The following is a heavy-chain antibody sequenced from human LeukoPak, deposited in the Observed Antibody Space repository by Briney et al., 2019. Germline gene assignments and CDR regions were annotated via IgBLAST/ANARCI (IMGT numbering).Heavy chain of an antibody. CDR2: IYSGGST. D-gene: IGHD3-3*01. Sequence: PGGSLRLSCAASGFTFSDYYMTWIRQAPGKGLGWVSVIYSGGSTYYADSVKGRFTISRHNSKNTLYLQMNSLRAEDTAVYYCARDAPERFLEWLIYWGQGTLVTVSS. CDR1: GFTFSDYY. V-gene: IGHV3-53*04. J-gene: IGHJ4*02. CDR3: ARDAPERFLEWLIY.